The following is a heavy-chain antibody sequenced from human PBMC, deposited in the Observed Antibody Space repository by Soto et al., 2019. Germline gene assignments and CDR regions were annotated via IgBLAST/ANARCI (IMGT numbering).Heavy chain of an antibody. CDR2: IYHSGTT. D-gene: IGHD3-16*01. J-gene: IGHJ4*02. CDR1: GDSITASYSN. Sequence: SETLSLTCTVSGDSITASYSNWAWIRQPPGKGLEWIGQIYHSGTTYYNPSLKSRVTISVDTSKNQFSLKLSSVTAADTAVYYCATFWGGGIYSQVDSWGQGTLVTVSS. V-gene: IGHV4-38-2*02. CDR3: ATFWGGGIYSQVDS.